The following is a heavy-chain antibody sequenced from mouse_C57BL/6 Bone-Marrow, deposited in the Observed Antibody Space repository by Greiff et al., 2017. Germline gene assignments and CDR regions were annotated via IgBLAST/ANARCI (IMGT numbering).Heavy chain of an antibody. V-gene: IGHV10-1*01. D-gene: IGHD2-10*01. CDR3: VTYYGNYNYAMDY. CDR2: IRSKSNNYAT. J-gene: IGHJ4*01. CDR1: GFSFNTYA. Sequence: EVQLVESGGGLVQPKGSLTLSCAASGFSFNTYAMNWVRQAPGKGLEWVARIRSKSNNYATYYADSVKDRFTISRDDSESMLYLQMNNLKTEDTAMYYCVTYYGNYNYAMDYWGQGTSVTVSS.